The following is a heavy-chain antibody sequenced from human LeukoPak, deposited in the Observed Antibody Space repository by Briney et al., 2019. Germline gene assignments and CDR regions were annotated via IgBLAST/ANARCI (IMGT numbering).Heavy chain of an antibody. CDR3: ARGYGSGSYGGPGLDC. CDR1: GFTFSSYS. Sequence: GGSLRLSCAASGFTFSSYSMNWVRQAPGKGLEWVSSISSSSSYIYYADSVKGRFTISRDNAKNSLYLQMNSLRAEDTAVYYCARGYGSGSYGGPGLDCWGQGTLVTVSS. V-gene: IGHV3-21*01. CDR2: ISSSSSYI. D-gene: IGHD3-10*01. J-gene: IGHJ4*02.